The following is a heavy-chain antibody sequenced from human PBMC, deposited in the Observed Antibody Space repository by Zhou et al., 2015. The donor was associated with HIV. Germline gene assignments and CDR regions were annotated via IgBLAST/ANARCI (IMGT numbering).Heavy chain of an antibody. CDR2: IIPILGIA. D-gene: IGHD3-22*01. CDR3: ARAFTGGYYYDSSGYSLDY. Sequence: QVQLVQSGAEVKKPGSSVKVSCKASGGTFSSYTISWVRQAPGQGLEWMGRIIPILGIANYAQKFQGRVTITADKSTSTAYMELSSLRSEDTAVYYCARAFTGGYYYDSSGYSLDYWGQGTLVTVSS. J-gene: IGHJ4*02. V-gene: IGHV1-69*02. CDR1: GGTFSSYT.